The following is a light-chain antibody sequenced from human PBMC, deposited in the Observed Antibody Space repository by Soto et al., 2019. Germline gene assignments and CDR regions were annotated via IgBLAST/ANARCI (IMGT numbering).Light chain of an antibody. J-gene: IGKJ1*01. V-gene: IGKV3-20*01. CDR1: QSVSSSY. Sequence: EIVLTQSPGTLSLSPGERATLSCRASQSVSSSYLAWYQQKPGQAPRLLIYGASSRATGIPDRFSGSGSGTDFTLTISSLEPEDFAVNYCQRYGSSRTFGQGTKVEIK. CDR3: QRYGSSRT. CDR2: GAS.